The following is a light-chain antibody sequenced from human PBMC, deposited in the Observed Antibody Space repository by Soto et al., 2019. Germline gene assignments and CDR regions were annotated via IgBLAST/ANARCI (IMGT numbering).Light chain of an antibody. CDR3: SSYGGSNNFV. J-gene: IGLJ1*01. CDR1: SSDVGGYNF. CDR2: EVT. Sequence: QSALTQPPSASGSPGQSVTISCTGTSSDVGGYNFVSWYQQYPGKAPKLIIYEVTKRPSGVPDRFAGSKSGNTASLTVSGLQTDDEADYSCSSYGGSNNFVFGTGTNVTVL. V-gene: IGLV2-8*01.